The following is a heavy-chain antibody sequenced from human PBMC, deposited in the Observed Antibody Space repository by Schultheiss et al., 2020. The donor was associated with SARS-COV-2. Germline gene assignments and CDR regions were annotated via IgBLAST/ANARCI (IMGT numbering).Heavy chain of an antibody. Sequence: ASVKVSCKASGYTFTGYYMHWVRQAPGQGLEWMGWISAYNGNTNYAQKLQGRVTMTTDTSTSTVYMELSSLRAEDTAVYYCAKVGTAMVYAFDIWGQGTMVTVSS. CDR2: ISAYNGNT. CDR3: AKVGTAMVYAFDI. V-gene: IGHV1-18*04. J-gene: IGHJ3*02. CDR1: GYTFTGYY. D-gene: IGHD5-18*01.